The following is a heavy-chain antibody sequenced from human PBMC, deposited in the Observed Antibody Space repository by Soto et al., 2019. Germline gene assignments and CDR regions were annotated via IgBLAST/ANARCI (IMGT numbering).Heavy chain of an antibody. CDR3: TTDRSAAGNFDY. J-gene: IGHJ4*02. CDR2: IKSKTDGGTT. V-gene: IGHV3-15*01. CDR1: GFTFSNAW. D-gene: IGHD6-13*01. Sequence: GGSLRLSCAASGFTFSNAWMSWVRQAPGKGLEWVGRIKSKTDGGTTDYAAPVKGRFTISRDDSKNTLYLQMNSLKTEDTAVYYCTTDRSAAGNFDYWGQGTLVTVSS.